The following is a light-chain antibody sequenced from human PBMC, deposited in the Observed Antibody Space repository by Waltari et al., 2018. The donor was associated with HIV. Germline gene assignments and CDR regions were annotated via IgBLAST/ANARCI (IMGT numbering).Light chain of an antibody. CDR1: QVISSA. Sequence: AIQLTQSPSSLSASVGGRVTITCRASQVISSALAWYQQKPGRAPNLLIYAASNLQSGVPSRFSGRGSGTDFTLIISSLQPDDSATYYCQQFHSYPLTFGQGTRLQI. J-gene: IGKJ5*01. V-gene: IGKV1-13*02. CDR3: QQFHSYPLT. CDR2: AAS.